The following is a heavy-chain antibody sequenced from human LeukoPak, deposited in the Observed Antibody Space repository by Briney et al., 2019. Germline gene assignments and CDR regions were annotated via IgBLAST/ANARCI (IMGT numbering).Heavy chain of an antibody. Sequence: GGSLRLSCAASGFTFSDYYMSWIRQAPGKGLEWVSYISSSGSTIYYADSVKGQFTISRDNAKNSLYLQMNSLRAEDTAVYYCARDNVVVVAATQYYYYYGMDVWGQGTTVTVSS. CDR3: ARDNVVVVAATQYYYYYGMDV. J-gene: IGHJ6*02. V-gene: IGHV3-11*01. CDR1: GFTFSDYY. CDR2: ISSSGSTI. D-gene: IGHD2-15*01.